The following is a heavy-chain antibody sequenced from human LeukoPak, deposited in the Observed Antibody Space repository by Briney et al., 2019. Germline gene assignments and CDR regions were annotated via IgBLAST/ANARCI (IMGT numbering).Heavy chain of an antibody. D-gene: IGHD2-21*01. Sequence: SETLSLTCTVSGGSISSYYWSWIGQPPGKGLEWIGYIYYSGSTNYNPSLKSRVTISVDTSKNQFSLKLSSVTAADTAVYYCARLRARTYSLDYWGQGTLVTVSS. J-gene: IGHJ4*02. V-gene: IGHV4-59*01. CDR3: ARLRARTYSLDY. CDR1: GGSISSYY. CDR2: IYYSGST.